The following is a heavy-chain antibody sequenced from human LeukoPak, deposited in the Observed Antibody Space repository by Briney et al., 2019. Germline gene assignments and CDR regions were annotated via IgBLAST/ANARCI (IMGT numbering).Heavy chain of an antibody. CDR1: GGSISSYY. J-gene: IGHJ3*02. D-gene: IGHD3-10*01. CDR2: IYYSGST. Sequence: PSETLSLTCTVSGGSISSYYWSWIRQPPGKGLEWIGYIYYSGSTNYNPSLKSRVTISVDTSKNQFSLKLSSVTAADTAVYYCARDLSGELLSNPPDAFDIWGQGTMVTVSS. V-gene: IGHV4-59*12. CDR3: ARDLSGELLSNPPDAFDI.